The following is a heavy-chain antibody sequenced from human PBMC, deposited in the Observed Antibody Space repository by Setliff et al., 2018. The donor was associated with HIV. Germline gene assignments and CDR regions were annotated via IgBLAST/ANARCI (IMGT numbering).Heavy chain of an antibody. V-gene: IGHV3-23*01. CDR1: GFTFSNYV. Sequence: GGSLRLSCAASGFTFSNYVINWVRQAPGKGLEWISGISGSGVNPYYADSVKGRFTISRDNSKNTVYLQMNSLRAEDTAVYYCAKDSSDWSDGWGQGTLVTVSS. CDR3: AKDSSDWSDG. J-gene: IGHJ5*02. D-gene: IGHD3-22*01. CDR2: ISGSGVNP.